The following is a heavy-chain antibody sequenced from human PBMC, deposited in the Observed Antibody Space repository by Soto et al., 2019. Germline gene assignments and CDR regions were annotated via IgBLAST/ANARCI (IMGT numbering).Heavy chain of an antibody. J-gene: IGHJ4*02. Sequence: QAGGSLRLSCAASGFDFSSYGMHWVRQAPGKGLEWVAVMSYDEADEFYADSVKGRFTISRDNSKNTLYLQMNSLRGEDTAVYYCASRRGIYGDNWRDFAYWGQGTLVTVSS. D-gene: IGHD1-1*01. CDR2: MSYDEADE. CDR1: GFDFSSYG. V-gene: IGHV3-30*03. CDR3: ASRRGIYGDNWRDFAY.